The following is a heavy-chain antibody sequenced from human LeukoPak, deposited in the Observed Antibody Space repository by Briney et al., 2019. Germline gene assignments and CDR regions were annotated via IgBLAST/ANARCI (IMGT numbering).Heavy chain of an antibody. CDR1: GFTFSNYA. CDR3: AKERGNDFGAISPYFDN. CDR2: IFGSGHST. V-gene: IGHV3-23*01. J-gene: IGHJ4*02. D-gene: IGHD4-23*01. Sequence: GGSLRLSCAASGFTFSNYAMTWVRQAPGKGLEWVSTIFGSGHSTYYADSVKGRFTISRDNSKNTLYLQMNRLRAEDTAVYYCAKERGNDFGAISPYFDNWGQGTLVTVYS.